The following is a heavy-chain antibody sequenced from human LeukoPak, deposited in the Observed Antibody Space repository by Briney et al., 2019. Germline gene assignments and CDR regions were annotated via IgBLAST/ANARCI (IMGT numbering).Heavy chain of an antibody. CDR3: ARQYSGYDSYIDY. Sequence: KVSCKGSGYSFTSYWIGWVRQMPGKGLEWMGIIYPGDSDTRYSPSFQGQVTISADKSISTAYLQWSSLKASDTAMYYCARQYSGYDSYIDYWGQGTLVTVSS. J-gene: IGHJ4*02. CDR1: GYSFTSYW. V-gene: IGHV5-51*01. D-gene: IGHD5-12*01. CDR2: IYPGDSDT.